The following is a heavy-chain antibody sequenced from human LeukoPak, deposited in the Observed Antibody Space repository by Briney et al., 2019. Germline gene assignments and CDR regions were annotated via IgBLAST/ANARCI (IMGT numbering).Heavy chain of an antibody. V-gene: IGHV1-69*04. D-gene: IGHD2-21*02. CDR1: GGTFSSYA. CDR3: ARLCGGDCYSGFDC. Sequence: ASVKVSCKASGGTFSSYAISWVRQAPGQGLEWMGRIIPILGIANYAQKFQGRVTITADKSTSTAYMELSCLRSEDTAVYYCARLCGGDCYSGFDCWGQGTLVTVSS. J-gene: IGHJ4*02. CDR2: IIPILGIA.